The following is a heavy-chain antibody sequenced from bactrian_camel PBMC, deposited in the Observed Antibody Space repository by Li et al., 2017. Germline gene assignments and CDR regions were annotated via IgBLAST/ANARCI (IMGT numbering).Heavy chain of an antibody. Sequence: HVQLVESGGGSVQPGGSLRLSCAASEYTYNTYCMGWFREAPGKEREGVATLDSYRSTSYADPVKGRFSISKDNVKNTLYLQMDSLQSEDTAMYYCAAGQLGRRCGTYDYWGQGTQVTVS. D-gene: IGHD5*01. V-gene: IGHV3-2*01. CDR1: EYTYNTYC. CDR2: LDSYRST. J-gene: IGHJ4*01. CDR3: AAGQLGRRCGTYDY.